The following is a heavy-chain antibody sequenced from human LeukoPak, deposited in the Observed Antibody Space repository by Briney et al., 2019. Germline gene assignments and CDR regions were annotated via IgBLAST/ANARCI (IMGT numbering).Heavy chain of an antibody. V-gene: IGHV4-34*01. J-gene: IGHJ4*02. CDR2: INHSGST. Sequence: SETLSLTCAVYGGSFSGYYWSWIRQPPGKGLEWIGEINHSGSTNYNPSLKSRVTISVDTSKNQFSLKLSSMTAADTAVYYCARGSGYYGEDFEYWGQGTLVTVSS. CDR3: ARGSGYYGEDFEY. D-gene: IGHD3-22*01. CDR1: GGSFSGYY.